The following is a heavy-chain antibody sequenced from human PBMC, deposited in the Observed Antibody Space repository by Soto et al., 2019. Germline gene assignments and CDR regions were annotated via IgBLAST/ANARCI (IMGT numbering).Heavy chain of an antibody. V-gene: IGHV1-69*13. D-gene: IGHD3-22*01. J-gene: IGHJ3*02. CDR2: IIPIFGTA. CDR3: ARPPHYYDSSGYSGAPDAFDI. Sequence: SVKVSCKASGGTFSSYAISWVRQAPGQGLEWMGGIIPIFGTANYAQKFQGRVTITADESTSTAYMELSSLRSEDTAVYYCARPPHYYDSSGYSGAPDAFDIWGQGTMVT. CDR1: GGTFSSYA.